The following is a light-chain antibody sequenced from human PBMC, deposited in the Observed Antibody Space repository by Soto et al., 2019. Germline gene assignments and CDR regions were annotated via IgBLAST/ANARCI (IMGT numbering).Light chain of an antibody. CDR1: RSDVGAYNY. CDR2: EVT. CDR3: SSFTSRFTFV. Sequence: QSALTQPASVSGSPGQSIAISCTGTRSDVGAYNYVSWYQQHPGKAPKLMISEVTNRPSGVSDHFSGSKSGNTASLTISGLQAEDEADYYCSSFTSRFTFVFGTGTKVTVL. J-gene: IGLJ1*01. V-gene: IGLV2-14*01.